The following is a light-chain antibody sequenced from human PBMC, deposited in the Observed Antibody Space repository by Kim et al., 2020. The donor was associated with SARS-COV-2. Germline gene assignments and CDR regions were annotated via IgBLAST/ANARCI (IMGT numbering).Light chain of an antibody. V-gene: IGLV3-19*01. CDR3: NSRDSSGNHVV. CDR2: GKN. Sequence: ALGQTVRITWQGDSLRSYYASWYQKKPGQAPVLVIYGKNNRPSGIPDRFSGSSSGNTASLTITGAQAEDEADYYCNSRDSSGNHVVFGGGTKLTVL. J-gene: IGLJ2*01. CDR1: SLRSYY.